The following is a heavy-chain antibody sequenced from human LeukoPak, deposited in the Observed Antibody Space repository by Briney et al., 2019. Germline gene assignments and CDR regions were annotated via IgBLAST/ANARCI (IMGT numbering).Heavy chain of an antibody. CDR1: GGSFSGYY. J-gene: IGHJ6*03. Sequence: SETLSLTCAVYGGSFSGYYWSWIRQPPGKGLEWIGEINHSGSTNYNPPLKSRVTISVDTSKNQFSLKLSSVTAADTAVYYCARGLGSSSPKRHRYMDVWGKGTTVTVSS. D-gene: IGHD6-13*01. CDR3: ARGLGSSSPKRHRYMDV. CDR2: INHSGST. V-gene: IGHV4-34*01.